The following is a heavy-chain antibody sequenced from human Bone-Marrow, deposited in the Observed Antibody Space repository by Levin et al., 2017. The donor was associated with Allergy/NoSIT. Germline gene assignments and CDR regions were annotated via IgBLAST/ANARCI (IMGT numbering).Heavy chain of an antibody. CDR2: ISAGGNYI. CDR3: ASWAMYHYDRSAFDYFYYAMDV. Sequence: AGGSLRLSCAASGILFSSYDMNWVRQAPGKGLEWVSSISAGGNYIYYADSVKGRFTISRDNAKNSLFLQMNSLRAEDTAVYYCASWAMYHYDRSAFDYFYYAMDVWVQGTTVTVSS. CDR1: GILFSSYD. D-gene: IGHD3-22*01. V-gene: IGHV3-21*01. J-gene: IGHJ6*02.